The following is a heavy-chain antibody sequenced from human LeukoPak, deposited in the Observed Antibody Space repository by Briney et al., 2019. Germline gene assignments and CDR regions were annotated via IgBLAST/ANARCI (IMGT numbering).Heavy chain of an antibody. J-gene: IGHJ4*02. CDR2: IYTSGST. D-gene: IGHD5-18*01. CDR1: GGSISSGSYY. CDR3: ARIEAVTRGYNHAYYFDY. Sequence: SETLSLTCTVSGGSISSGSYYWSWIRQPAGKGLEWIGRIYTSGSTNHNPSLKSRVTISVDTSKNQFSLKLRTATAADTAVYYCARIEAVTRGYNHAYYFDYWGQGTLVTVSS. V-gene: IGHV4-61*02.